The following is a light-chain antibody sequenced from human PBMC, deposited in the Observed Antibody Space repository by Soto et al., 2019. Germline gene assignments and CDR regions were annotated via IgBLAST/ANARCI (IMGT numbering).Light chain of an antibody. CDR3: AAWDDTLSGLV. Sequence: QSVLTQPPSASGTPGQTGTISCSGRSSNIGSNYVYWYQQLPGTAPRLLMYRADHRPSGVPDRFSGSKSGTSASLAISGLRSEDEADYYCAAWDDTLSGLVFGGGTKGTVL. J-gene: IGLJ2*01. CDR1: SSNIGSNY. CDR2: RAD. V-gene: IGLV1-47*01.